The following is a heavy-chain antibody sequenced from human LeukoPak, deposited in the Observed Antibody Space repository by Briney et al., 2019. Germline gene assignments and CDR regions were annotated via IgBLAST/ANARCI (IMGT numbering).Heavy chain of an antibody. J-gene: IGHJ3*02. CDR2: IYTIGSTKYTSGYT. CDR1: GGSISSGSYY. D-gene: IGHD4-17*01. CDR3: ARPSHYGDYAFDI. Sequence: SQTLSLTCTVSGGSISSGSYYWSWIRQSAGKGLEWIGRIYTIGSTKYTSGYTNYSPSLKSRVTISVDTSKNQFSLKLTSVTAADTAVYYCARPSHYGDYAFDIWGQGTMVTVSS. V-gene: IGHV4-61*02.